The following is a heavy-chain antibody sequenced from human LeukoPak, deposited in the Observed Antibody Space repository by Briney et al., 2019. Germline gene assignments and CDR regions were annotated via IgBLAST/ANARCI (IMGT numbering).Heavy chain of an antibody. V-gene: IGHV4-59*12. Sequence: SETLSLTCTVSGGSMRSYYWSWIRQPPGKGLEWIGYIYYSGSTTYNPSLKSRVTISADTSKNQFSLKLSSVTAADTAVYYCASTSHVVVVTATPDAFDIWGQGTMVTVSS. CDR1: GGSMRSYY. CDR2: IYYSGST. CDR3: ASTSHVVVVTATPDAFDI. D-gene: IGHD2-21*02. J-gene: IGHJ3*02.